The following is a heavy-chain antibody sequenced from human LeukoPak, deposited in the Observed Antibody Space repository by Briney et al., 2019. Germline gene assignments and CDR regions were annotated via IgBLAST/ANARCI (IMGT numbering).Heavy chain of an antibody. D-gene: IGHD3-16*02. Sequence: SETLSLTCTVSGGSISSSSYYWGWIRQPPGKGLEWIGSIYYSGSTYYSPSLKSRVTISVDTSKNQFSLKLSSATAADTAVYYCARQATGEGELSDYWGQGTLVTVSS. CDR1: GGSISSSSYY. CDR3: ARQATGEGELSDY. V-gene: IGHV4-39*01. J-gene: IGHJ4*02. CDR2: IYYSGST.